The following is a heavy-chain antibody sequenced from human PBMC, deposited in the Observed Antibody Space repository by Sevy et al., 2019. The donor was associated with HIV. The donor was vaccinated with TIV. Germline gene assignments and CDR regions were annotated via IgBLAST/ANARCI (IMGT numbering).Heavy chain of an antibody. CDR1: GFTFSSYG. D-gene: IGHD2-2*03. CDR2: ISYVGSNK. V-gene: IGHV3-30*18. CDR3: AKGVDIVLVPAAIHPDGMDV. J-gene: IGHJ6*02. Sequence: GGSLRLSCAASGFTFSSYGMHWVRQAPGKGLEWVAVISYVGSNKYYADSVKGRFTISRDNSKNTLYLQMNSLRAEDTAVYYCAKGVDIVLVPAAIHPDGMDVWGQGTTVTVSS.